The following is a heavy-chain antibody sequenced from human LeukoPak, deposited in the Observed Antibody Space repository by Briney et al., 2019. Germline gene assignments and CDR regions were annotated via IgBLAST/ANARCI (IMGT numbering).Heavy chain of an antibody. V-gene: IGHV4-61*02. D-gene: IGHD2-21*02. J-gene: IGHJ4*02. Sequence: SQTLSLTCIVSGGSISSGSYYWSWIRQPAGKGLEWIGRIYTSGSTNYNPSLKSRVTISVDTSKNQFSLKLSSVTAADTAVYYCARGTLRGDGDYYFDYWGQGTLVTVSS. CDR2: IYTSGST. CDR3: ARGTLRGDGDYYFDY. CDR1: GGSISSGSYY.